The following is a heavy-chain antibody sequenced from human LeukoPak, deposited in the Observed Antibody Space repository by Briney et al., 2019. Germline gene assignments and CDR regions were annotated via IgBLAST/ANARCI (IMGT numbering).Heavy chain of an antibody. J-gene: IGHJ3*02. CDR2: ISAYNGNT. CDR3: ARDNRITMLVVARLDAFDI. V-gene: IGHV1-18*01. CDR1: GYTFTSYG. D-gene: IGHD3-22*01. Sequence: ASVKVSCKASGYTFTSYGISWVRQAPGQGLEWMGWISAYNGNTNYAQKLQGRVTMTTDTSTSTAYMELRSLRSDDTAVYYCARDNRITMLVVARLDAFDIWGQGTMVTVSS.